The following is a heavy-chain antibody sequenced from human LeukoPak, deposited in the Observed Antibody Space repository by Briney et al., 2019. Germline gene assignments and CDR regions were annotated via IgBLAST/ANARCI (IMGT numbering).Heavy chain of an antibody. CDR3: ARERQDTVIHSGAFDI. CDR2: IASDGSHT. Sequence: GGSLRLSCAASGFTFSNYFMHWVRQAPGKGLEWVADIASDGSHTFYVESVKGRFTISRDNSKNTLYLQMNSLGPEDTAVYFCARERQDTVIHSGAFDIWGQGTLVTVSS. J-gene: IGHJ4*02. V-gene: IGHV3-30-3*01. D-gene: IGHD2-21*02. CDR1: GFTFSNYF.